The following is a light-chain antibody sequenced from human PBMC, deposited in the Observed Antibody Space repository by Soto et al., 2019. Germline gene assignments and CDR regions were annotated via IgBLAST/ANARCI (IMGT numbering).Light chain of an antibody. J-gene: IGKJ2*01. Sequence: IVLTQSPGTLSLSPGQRATLSCRASESISSDYLAWYQQRLGQAPRLLIYGASSGATGIPDRFSGSGSGTDFTLTISRLEPEDFAIYYCQQYGGVPYTFGQGTKLEIK. V-gene: IGKV3-20*01. CDR1: ESISSDY. CDR2: GAS. CDR3: QQYGGVPYT.